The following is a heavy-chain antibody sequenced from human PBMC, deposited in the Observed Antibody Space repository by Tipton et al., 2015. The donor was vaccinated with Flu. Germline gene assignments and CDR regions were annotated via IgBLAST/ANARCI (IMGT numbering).Heavy chain of an antibody. Sequence: LRLSCTVSGDSISGSYYWGWIRQAPGKGLEWIGNIYHTGSTYHNPSLKSRVTMSVDTSRNHLSLRLRSVTPADTALYSSAGRDYSNYVSDPKNWFDPWGQGILVSLSS. CDR2: IYHTGST. D-gene: IGHD4-11*01. V-gene: IGHV4-38-2*02. J-gene: IGHJ5*02. CDR1: GDSISGSYY. CDR3: AGRDYSNYVSDPKNWFDP.